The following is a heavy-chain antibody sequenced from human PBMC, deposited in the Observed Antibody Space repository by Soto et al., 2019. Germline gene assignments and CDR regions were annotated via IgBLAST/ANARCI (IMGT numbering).Heavy chain of an antibody. V-gene: IGHV1-69*13. CDR1: GVTFSSYA. CDR3: ASWPSYINGTLAAFDI. CDR2: IIPIFGTA. D-gene: IGHD1-7*01. Sequence: GASVKVSCEASGVTFSSYAISWVRQAPGQGLEWMGGIIPIFGTANYAQKFQGRHTITADESTTTAYMELSSLRSEDTAVYYCASWPSYINGTLAAFDIWGQGTMVTVSS. J-gene: IGHJ3*02.